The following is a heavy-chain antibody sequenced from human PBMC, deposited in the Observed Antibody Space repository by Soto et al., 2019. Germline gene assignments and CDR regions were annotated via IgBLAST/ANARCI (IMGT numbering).Heavy chain of an antibody. V-gene: IGHV1-69*01. CDR2: IFPKFGTT. CDR1: GHTDTNYV. Sequence: QVQLVQSGAEVKKPGSSVKVSCKASGHTDTNYVISWVRQAPGQGLEWMGGIFPKFGTTYSAQKLQDRLTITADESTSTVYMQLSSLRLDDTAVYYCEAEMTFGKLSVVWGQGTTVTVSS. CDR3: EAEMTFGKLSVV. J-gene: IGHJ6*02. D-gene: IGHD3-16*02.